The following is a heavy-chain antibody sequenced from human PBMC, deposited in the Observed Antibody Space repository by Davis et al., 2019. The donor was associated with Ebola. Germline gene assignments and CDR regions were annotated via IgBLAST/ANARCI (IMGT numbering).Heavy chain of an antibody. D-gene: IGHD2-2*02. CDR1: GGTFSSYA. V-gene: IGHV1-69*13. CDR3: AANSALLLNLIFDY. J-gene: IGHJ4*02. CDR2: IIPIFGTA. Sequence: SVKVSCKASGGTFSSYAISWVRQAPGQGLEWMGGIIPIFGTANYAQKFQGRVTITADESTSTAYMELSSLRSEDTAVYYCAANSALLLNLIFDYWGQGTLVTVSS.